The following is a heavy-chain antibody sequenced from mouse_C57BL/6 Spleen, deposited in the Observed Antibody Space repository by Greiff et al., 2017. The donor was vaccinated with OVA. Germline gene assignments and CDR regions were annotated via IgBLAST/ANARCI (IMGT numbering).Heavy chain of an antibody. J-gene: IGHJ4*01. Sequence: EVQLVESGGGLVKPGGSLKLSCAASGFTFSSYTMSWVRQTPEKRLEWVATISGGGGNTYYTDSVKGRFTISRDNAKNTLYLQMSSLRSEDAALYYCAREGIVADSMDYWGQGTSVTVSS. V-gene: IGHV5-9*01. CDR2: ISGGGGNT. D-gene: IGHD1-1*01. CDR1: GFTFSSYT. CDR3: AREGIVADSMDY.